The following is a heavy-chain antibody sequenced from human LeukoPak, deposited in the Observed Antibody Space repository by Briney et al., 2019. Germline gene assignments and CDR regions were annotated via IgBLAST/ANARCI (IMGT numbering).Heavy chain of an antibody. CDR2: ITSSSTSI. J-gene: IGHJ3*02. Sequence: PGGSLRLSCAASGFTFSSYNMNWVRQAPGKGLEWVSSITSSSTSIYYADSVKGRFTISRENAENSLYLQMNSLRAEDTAVYYCARTHYYGSGSQSSAFDIWGQGTMVTVS. CDR1: GFTFSSYN. CDR3: ARTHYYGSGSQSSAFDI. D-gene: IGHD3-10*01. V-gene: IGHV3-21*01.